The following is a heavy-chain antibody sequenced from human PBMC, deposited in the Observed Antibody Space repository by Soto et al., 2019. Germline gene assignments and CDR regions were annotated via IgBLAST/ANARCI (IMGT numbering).Heavy chain of an antibody. V-gene: IGHV4-34*01. CDR1: GGSFSGYY. Sequence: SETLSLTCAVYGGSFSGYYWSWIRQPPGKGLEWIGEINHSGSTNYNPSLKSRVTISVDTSKNQFSLKLSSVTAADTAVYYCARGLLLDYWGQGTLVTVSS. D-gene: IGHD3-22*01. CDR3: ARGLLLDY. CDR2: INHSGST. J-gene: IGHJ4*02.